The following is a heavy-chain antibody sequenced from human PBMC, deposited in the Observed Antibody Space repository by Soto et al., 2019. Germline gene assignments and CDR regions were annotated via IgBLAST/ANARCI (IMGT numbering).Heavy chain of an antibody. CDR2: IYSGGNT. J-gene: IGHJ6*02. V-gene: IGHV3-66*01. D-gene: IGHD2-2*01. CDR3: PRDKALVVPSFVNSDYYYYAMDV. Sequence: EVQLVESGGGLVQPGGSLRLSCAASGFTVINNSMTWVRQAPGKGLDWVSIIYSGGNTNYADSVRGRFTVSRDISKNTLYLQMNGLRDGDTAIYYCPRDKALVVPSFVNSDYYYYAMDVWGQGTTVTVSS. CDR1: GFTVINNS.